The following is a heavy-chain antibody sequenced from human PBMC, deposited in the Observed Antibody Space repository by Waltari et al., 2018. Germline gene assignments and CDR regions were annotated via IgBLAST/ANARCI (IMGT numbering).Heavy chain of an antibody. CDR2: IYHSGST. CDR1: GYSISSGYY. V-gene: IGHV4-38-2*01. J-gene: IGHJ4*02. CDR3: ARRGVSSSSIDY. D-gene: IGHD6-6*01. Sequence: QVQLQESGPGLVKPSETLSLTCAVSGYSISSGYYWGWIRQPPGKGLEWIGSIYHSGSTDYNPSLKSRVTISVDTSKNQFSLKLSSVTAADTAVYYCARRGVSSSSIDYWGQGTLVTVSS.